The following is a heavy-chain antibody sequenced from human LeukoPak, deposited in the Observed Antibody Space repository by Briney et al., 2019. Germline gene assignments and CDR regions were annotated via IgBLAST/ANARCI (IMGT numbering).Heavy chain of an antibody. Sequence: GGSLRLSCAASGFTFSDYYMSWTRQAPGKGLEWVSYISSTVITVYYADSVTGRFTISRDNAKNSLYLQMNSLRAEDTAVYYCVRSVYNWNDVDYWGQGTLVTVSS. J-gene: IGHJ4*02. V-gene: IGHV3-11*01. CDR2: ISSTVITV. D-gene: IGHD1-20*01. CDR1: GFTFSDYY. CDR3: VRSVYNWNDVDY.